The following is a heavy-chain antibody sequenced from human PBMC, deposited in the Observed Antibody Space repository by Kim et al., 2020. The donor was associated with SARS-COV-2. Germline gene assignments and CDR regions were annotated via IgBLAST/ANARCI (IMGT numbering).Heavy chain of an antibody. CDR1: GGSISSYY. CDR2: IYYSGST. Sequence: SETLSLTCTVSGGSISSYYWSWIRQPPGKGLEWIGYIYYSGSTNYNPSPKSRVSISVDTPLNQSSLKLSSVTAADTAVYYCAAQPTTAVAGTPLAFDYWGQGSLVTVSS. CDR3: AAQPTTAVAGTPLAFDY. V-gene: IGHV4-59*01. D-gene: IGHD6-19*01. J-gene: IGHJ4*02.